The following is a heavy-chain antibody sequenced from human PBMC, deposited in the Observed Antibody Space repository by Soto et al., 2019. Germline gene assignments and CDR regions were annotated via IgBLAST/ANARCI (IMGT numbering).Heavy chain of an antibody. CDR2: INAGNGNT. CDR3: ARGTMYYYYYMDV. Sequence: EASVKVSCKASGYTFTSYAMHWVRQAPGQRLEWMGWINAGNGNTKYSQKFQGRVTITRDTSASTAYMELRSLRSDDTAVYYCARGTMYYYYYMDVWGKGTTVTVSS. J-gene: IGHJ6*03. CDR1: GYTFTSYA. D-gene: IGHD3-10*01. V-gene: IGHV1-3*01.